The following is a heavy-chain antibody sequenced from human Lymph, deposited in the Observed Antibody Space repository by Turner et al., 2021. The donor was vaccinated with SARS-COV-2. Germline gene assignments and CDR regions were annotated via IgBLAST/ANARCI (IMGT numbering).Heavy chain of an antibody. D-gene: IGHD2-15*01. Sequence: EVQLVESGGGVVQPGGSLRLSCAASGFTFDDYAMHWVRQAPGKGLEWVSLISGDGGGTYYADSVKGRFTISRDNSKNSLPLQMNSLRAEDTALYYCAKDPGYCSGGSCYSRTYFDFWGQGTLVTVSA. CDR3: AKDPGYCSGGSCYSRTYFDF. CDR2: ISGDGGGT. V-gene: IGHV3-43*02. CDR1: GFTFDDYA. J-gene: IGHJ4*02.